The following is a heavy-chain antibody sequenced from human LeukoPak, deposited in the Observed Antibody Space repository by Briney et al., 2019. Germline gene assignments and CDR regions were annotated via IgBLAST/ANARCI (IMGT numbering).Heavy chain of an antibody. CDR3: ARDPYYDGSGPRAGAFDI. D-gene: IGHD3-22*01. CDR2: INPNSGGT. Sequence: GPSLKNSWKSSAYTLTGYYMHGVRQATGQALEWMGSINPNSGGTIYAQKFQSRVNMARDTSISTAYMELSRLRSNDTAVYYCARDPYYDGSGPRAGAFDIWGQGTMVTVSS. V-gene: IGHV1-2*02. J-gene: IGHJ3*02. CDR1: AYTLTGYY.